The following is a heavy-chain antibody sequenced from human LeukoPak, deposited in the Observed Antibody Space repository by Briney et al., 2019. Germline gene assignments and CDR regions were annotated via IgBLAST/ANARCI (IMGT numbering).Heavy chain of an antibody. V-gene: IGHV3-9*01. Sequence: PGGSLRLSCAASGFTFDDYAMHWVRQAPGKGLEWVSGISWNSGSIGYADSVKGRFTISRDNAKNSLYLQMNSLRAEDTALYYCAKDPSNLLTMFQHWGQGTLVTVSS. D-gene: IGHD3-10*01. CDR1: GFTFDDYA. J-gene: IGHJ1*01. CDR2: ISWNSGSI. CDR3: AKDPSNLLTMFQH.